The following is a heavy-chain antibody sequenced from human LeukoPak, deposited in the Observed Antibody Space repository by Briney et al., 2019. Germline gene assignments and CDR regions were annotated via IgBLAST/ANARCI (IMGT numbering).Heavy chain of an antibody. V-gene: IGHV7-4-1*02. CDR2: INTNTGNP. Sequence: ASVKVSCTASGYTFTSYAMNWVRQAPGQGLEWMGWINTNTGNPTYAQGFTGRFVFSLDTSVSTAYLQISSLKAEDTAVYYCAREIRGDYDSWYYYYGMDVWGQGTTVTVSS. J-gene: IGHJ6*02. D-gene: IGHD4-17*01. CDR1: GYTFTSYA. CDR3: AREIRGDYDSWYYYYGMDV.